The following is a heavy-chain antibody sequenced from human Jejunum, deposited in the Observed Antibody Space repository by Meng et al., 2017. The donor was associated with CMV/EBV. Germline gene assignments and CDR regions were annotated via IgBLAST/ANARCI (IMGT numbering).Heavy chain of an antibody. Sequence: SCADSGFTFSIHWMSWVRQAQGKGPEWVARIKAEGRKIKNEGAMRGRFTVSRDNARKSLYLQMNSLTAEDTAVYYCASGNDFNIWGQGTLVTVSS. J-gene: IGHJ3*02. D-gene: IGHD1-1*01. CDR1: GFTFSIHW. V-gene: IGHV3-7*01. CDR3: ASGNDFNI. CDR2: IKAEGRKI.